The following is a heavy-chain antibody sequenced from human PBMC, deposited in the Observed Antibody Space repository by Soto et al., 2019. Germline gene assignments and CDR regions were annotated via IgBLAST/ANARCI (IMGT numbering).Heavy chain of an antibody. CDR2: ISAYNGNT. J-gene: IGHJ5*02. CDR3: ARALGAVVVVAATPVLYNWFDP. CDR1: GYTFTSYG. D-gene: IGHD2-15*01. V-gene: IGHV1-18*01. Sequence: QVQLVQSGAEVKKPGASVKVSCKASGYTFTSYGISWVRQAPGQGLEWMGWISAYNGNTNYAQKLQGRVTMTPHTSTSTAYMELRSLRSDDPAVYYCARALGAVVVVAATPVLYNWFDPWGQGTLVTVSS.